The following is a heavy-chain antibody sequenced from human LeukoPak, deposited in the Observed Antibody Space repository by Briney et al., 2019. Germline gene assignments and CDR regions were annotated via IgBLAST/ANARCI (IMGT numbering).Heavy chain of an antibody. CDR3: ARTGYYYRAYYFDY. Sequence: SETLSLTCTVSGGSISSSSYYWGWIRQPPGKGLEWIGSIYYSGSTYYNPSLKSRVTISVDTSKNQFSLKLSSVTAADTAVYYCARTGYYYRAYYFDYWGQGTLVTVSS. CDR1: GGSISSSSYY. J-gene: IGHJ4*02. D-gene: IGHD1-14*01. CDR2: IYYSGST. V-gene: IGHV4-39*07.